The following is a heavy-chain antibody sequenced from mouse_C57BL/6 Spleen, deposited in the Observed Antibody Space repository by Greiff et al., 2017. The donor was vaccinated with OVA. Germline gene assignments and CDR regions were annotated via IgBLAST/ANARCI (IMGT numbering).Heavy chain of an antibody. J-gene: IGHJ4*01. D-gene: IGHD1-3*01. V-gene: IGHV1-52*01. CDR1: GYTFTSYW. CDR2: IDPSDSET. Sequence: QVHVKQPGAELVRPGSSVKLSCKASGYTFTSYWMHWVKQRPIQGLEWIGNIDPSDSETHYNQKFKDKATLTVDKSSSTAYMQLSSLTSEDSAVYYCAREGVYRGLDYWGQGTSVTVSS. CDR3: AREGVYRGLDY.